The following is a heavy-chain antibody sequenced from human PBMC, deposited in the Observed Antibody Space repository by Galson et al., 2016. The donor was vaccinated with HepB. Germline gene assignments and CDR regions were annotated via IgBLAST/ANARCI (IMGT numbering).Heavy chain of an antibody. CDR2: TYYRSRWYN. CDR1: GDSVSSNTAA. CDR3: ARDEKRASYYFDS. D-gene: IGHD6-25*01. V-gene: IGHV6-1*01. Sequence: CAISGDSVSSNTAAWDWIRQSPSRGLEWLGRTYYRSRWYNDYAESVKGRITVTPDTSKNQFSLHLNSVTPEDTAVYYCARDEKRASYYFDSWGQATRVTVSS. J-gene: IGHJ4*02.